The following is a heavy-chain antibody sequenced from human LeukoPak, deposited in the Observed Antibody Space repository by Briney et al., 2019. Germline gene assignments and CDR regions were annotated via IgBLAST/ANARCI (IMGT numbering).Heavy chain of an antibody. CDR3: ARELCSGGSCYSDY. J-gene: IGHJ4*02. CDR1: GFTFSSYG. D-gene: IGHD2-15*01. CDR2: ISGSGGST. Sequence: PGGSLRLSCAASGFTFSSYGMSWVRQAPGKGLEWVSAISGSGGSTYYADSVKGRFTISRDNSKNTLYLQMNSLRAEDTAVYYCARELCSGGSCYSDYWGQGTLVTVSS. V-gene: IGHV3-23*01.